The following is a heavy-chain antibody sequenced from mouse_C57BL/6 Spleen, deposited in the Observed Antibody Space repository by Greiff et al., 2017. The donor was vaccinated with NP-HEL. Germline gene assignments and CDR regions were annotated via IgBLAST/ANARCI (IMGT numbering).Heavy chain of an antibody. CDR1: GYSFTSYW. V-gene: IGHV1-52*01. J-gene: IGHJ1*03. CDR2: IDPSDSET. D-gene: IGHD1-1*01. CDR3: ARRGTVDPYWYFEV. Sequence: QVQLQQPGAELVRPGSSVKLSCKASGYSFTSYWMHWVKQRPIQGLEWIGNIDPSDSETHYNQKFKDQATLTVDKSSSTAYMQLSSLTSEDSAVYYCARRGTVDPYWYFEVWGTGTTVTVAS.